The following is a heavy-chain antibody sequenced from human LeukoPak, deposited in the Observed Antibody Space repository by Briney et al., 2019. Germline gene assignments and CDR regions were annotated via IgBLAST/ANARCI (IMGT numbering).Heavy chain of an antibody. CDR2: MNPNSGNT. D-gene: IGHD2-2*01. Sequence: GASVKVSCKASGYTFTSYDINWVRQATGQGLEWMGWMNPNSGNTNYAQKLQGRVTMTTDTSTSTAYMELGSLRSDDTAVYYCARNFGIVVVPAAIDYWGQGTLVTVSS. CDR1: GYTFTSYD. V-gene: IGHV1-18*01. CDR3: ARNFGIVVVPAAIDY. J-gene: IGHJ4*02.